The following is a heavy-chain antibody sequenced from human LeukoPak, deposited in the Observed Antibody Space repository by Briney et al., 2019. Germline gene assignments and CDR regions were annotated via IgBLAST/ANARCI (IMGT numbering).Heavy chain of an antibody. V-gene: IGHV3-48*03. J-gene: IGHJ3*02. CDR2: ISSSGNTI. D-gene: IGHD3-10*01. CDR3: ARRGGFDI. CDR1: GFPFSSFE. Sequence: PGGSLRLSCAASGFPFSSFELNWVRQAPGKGLEWVSYISSSGNTIYYADSVKGRFTISRDNAKNSLYLQMNSLRAEDTAVYYCARRGGFDIWGQGTMVTVSS.